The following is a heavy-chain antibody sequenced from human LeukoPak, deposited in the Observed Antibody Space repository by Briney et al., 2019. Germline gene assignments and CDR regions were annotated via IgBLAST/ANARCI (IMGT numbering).Heavy chain of an antibody. CDR1: GFTFSSYW. J-gene: IGHJ6*03. V-gene: IGHV3-7*01. Sequence: PGGSLRLSCAASGFTFSSYWMSWVRQAPGKGLEWVANIKQDGSEKYYVDSVKGRFTISRDNAKNSLYLQMNSLRAEDTAVYYCARDARGYNWNRAYYYYYMDVWGKGTTVTVSS. CDR3: ARDARGYNWNRAYYYYYMDV. D-gene: IGHD1-20*01. CDR2: IKQDGSEK.